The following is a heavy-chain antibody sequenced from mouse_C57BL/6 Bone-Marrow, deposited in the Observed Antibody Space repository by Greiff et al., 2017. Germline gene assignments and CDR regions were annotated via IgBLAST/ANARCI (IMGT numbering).Heavy chain of an antibody. D-gene: IGHD2-5*01. Sequence: EVMLVESGEGLVKPGGSLKLSCAASGFTFSSYAMSWVRQTPEKRLEWVAYISSGGDYINYADTVKGRFTISRDNARNTLYLQMSSLKYEDTAMYYCTGEGKSNPYAMDYWGQGTSVTVSS. CDR2: ISSGGDYI. J-gene: IGHJ4*01. CDR1: GFTFSSYA. V-gene: IGHV5-9-1*02. CDR3: TGEGKSNPYAMDY.